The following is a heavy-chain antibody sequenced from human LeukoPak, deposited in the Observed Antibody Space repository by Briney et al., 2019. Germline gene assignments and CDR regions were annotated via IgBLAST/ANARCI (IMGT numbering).Heavy chain of an antibody. Sequence: PGGSLRLSCAASGFTFSSNWMSWVRQAPGKGLEWVANIKHDGREKYSLDSVKGRFTISRDNAKNSLYLEMNGLRVEDTAVYYCARHQNTWFDPWGQGILVTVIS. J-gene: IGHJ5*02. CDR3: ARHQNTWFDP. CDR2: IKHDGREK. CDR1: GFTFSSNW. V-gene: IGHV3-7*01.